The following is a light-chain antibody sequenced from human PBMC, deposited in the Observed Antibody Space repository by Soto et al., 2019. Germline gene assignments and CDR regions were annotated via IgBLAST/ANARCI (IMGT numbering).Light chain of an antibody. CDR2: EDS. V-gene: IGLV2-14*01. CDR3: GSFTSRNTWV. Sequence: QSALTQPASVSGSPGQSITISCIGTNSDVGSDNFVSWYQQHPGKAPKLMICEDSRRPSGVSNRFSGSKSGNTASLIISGLQAEDEADYYCGSFTSRNTWVFGGGTKLTVL. CDR1: NSDVGSDNF. J-gene: IGLJ3*02.